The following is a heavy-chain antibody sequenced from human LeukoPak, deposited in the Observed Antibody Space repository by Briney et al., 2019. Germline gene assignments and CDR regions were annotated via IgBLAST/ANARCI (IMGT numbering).Heavy chain of an antibody. CDR2: ISGSGGSP. J-gene: IGHJ4*02. D-gene: IGHD5-18*01. V-gene: IGHV3-23*01. Sequence: GGSLRLSCAASGFTVSSNYMSWVRQAPGKGLEWVSAISGSGGSPYYADSVKGRFTISRDNSKNTLYLQMNSLRAEDTAVYYCAKAERGYSYGYYFDYWGQGTLVTVSS. CDR3: AKAERGYSYGYYFDY. CDR1: GFTVSSNY.